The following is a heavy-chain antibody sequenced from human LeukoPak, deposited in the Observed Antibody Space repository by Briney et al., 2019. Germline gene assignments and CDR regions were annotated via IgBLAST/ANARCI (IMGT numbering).Heavy chain of an antibody. Sequence: PGGSLTLSCAASGFTFNSYSMNWVRQAPGKGLEWVSFIYSSSSIIYYADSVKGRFTISRDNANNSLYLQMNSLREEDTGVYYCARDLFNAFDIWGQGTMVTVSS. J-gene: IGHJ3*02. CDR1: GFTFNSYS. V-gene: IGHV3-48*02. CDR2: IYSSSSII. D-gene: IGHD2-21*01. CDR3: ARDLFNAFDI.